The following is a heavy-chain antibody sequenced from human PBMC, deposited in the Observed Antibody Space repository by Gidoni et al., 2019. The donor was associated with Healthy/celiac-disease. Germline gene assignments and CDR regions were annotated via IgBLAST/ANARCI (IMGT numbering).Heavy chain of an antibody. CDR2: ISGSRSYI. Sequence: EVQLVESGGGLVGPGGSLRIPCAASGVSFLSYGMNWVRQAPVKGLEWVSSISGSRSYIYYADSVKGRFTIYRDNAKNSLYLQMNSLRAEDTAVYYCARDLSMILRDGMDVWGQGTTVTVSS. V-gene: IGHV3-21*02. D-gene: IGHD3-16*01. CDR3: ARDLSMILRDGMDV. CDR1: GVSFLSYG. J-gene: IGHJ6*02.